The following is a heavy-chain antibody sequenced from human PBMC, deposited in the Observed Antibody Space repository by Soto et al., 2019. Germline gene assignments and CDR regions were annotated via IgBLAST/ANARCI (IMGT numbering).Heavy chain of an antibody. Sequence: ASVKVSCKASGYTFTGYYMHWVRQAPGQGLEWMGWINPNSGGTNYAQKFQCWVTMTRDTSISTAYMELSRLRSDDTAVYYCARADSSSWYNYFDYWGQGTLVTVSS. J-gene: IGHJ4*02. V-gene: IGHV1-2*04. D-gene: IGHD6-13*01. CDR3: ARADSSSWYNYFDY. CDR2: INPNSGGT. CDR1: GYTFTGYY.